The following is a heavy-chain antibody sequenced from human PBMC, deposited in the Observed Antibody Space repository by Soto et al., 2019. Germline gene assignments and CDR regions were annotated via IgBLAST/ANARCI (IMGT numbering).Heavy chain of an antibody. D-gene: IGHD6-19*01. CDR2: MNPSNGNT. J-gene: IGHJ4*02. CDR1: GYTFTSYD. CDR3: ARAWAVAGTHYFDY. V-gene: IGHV1-3*01. Sequence: ASVKVSCKASGYTFTSYDINWVRQATGQRLEWMGWMNPSNGNTEYSQKFQGRVTITRDTSASTAYMELSSLRSEDTAVYYCARAWAVAGTHYFDYWGQGTLVTVSS.